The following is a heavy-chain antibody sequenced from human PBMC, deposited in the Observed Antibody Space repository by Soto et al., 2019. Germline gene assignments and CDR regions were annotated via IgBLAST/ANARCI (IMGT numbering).Heavy chain of an antibody. CDR2: IIPIFGTA. CDR1: GGTFSSYA. V-gene: IGHV1-69*13. J-gene: IGHJ2*01. CDR3: ATPKQVVPAATTDWYFDL. D-gene: IGHD2-2*01. Sequence: ASVQVSCKASGGTFSSYAINWVRQPPGQGLEWMGGIIPIFGTANYAQKLQGRVTITADESTSTAYMELSSLRSEDTAVYDCATPKQVVPAATTDWYFDLWGRGTLVTVSS.